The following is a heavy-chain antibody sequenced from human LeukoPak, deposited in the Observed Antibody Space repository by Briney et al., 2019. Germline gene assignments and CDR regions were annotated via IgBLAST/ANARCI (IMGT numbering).Heavy chain of an antibody. Sequence: PGGSLRLSCAASGLPFSTCAMYWVRQAPGKGLEWATTITDTGTTYYADSVKGRFTISRDNSKNTLYLQMNSLRAEDTAVYYCAKLVATVVRVDYWGQGTLVTVSS. CDR2: ITDTGTT. J-gene: IGHJ4*02. V-gene: IGHV3-23*01. D-gene: IGHD4-23*01. CDR3: AKLVATVVRVDY. CDR1: GLPFSTCA.